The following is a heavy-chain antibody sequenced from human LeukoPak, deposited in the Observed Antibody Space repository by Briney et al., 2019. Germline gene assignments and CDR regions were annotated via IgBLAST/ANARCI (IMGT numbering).Heavy chain of an antibody. V-gene: IGHV3-64*01. CDR3: ATTDSSGYYP. J-gene: IGHJ5*02. CDR2: ISSNGGST. Sequence: RGSLRLSCAASGFTFSSYAMHWVRQAPGKGLEYVSAISSNGGSTYYANSVKGRFTISRDNSKNTLYLQMNSLRAEDTAVYYCATTDSSGYYPWGQGTLVTVSS. CDR1: GFTFSSYA. D-gene: IGHD3-22*01.